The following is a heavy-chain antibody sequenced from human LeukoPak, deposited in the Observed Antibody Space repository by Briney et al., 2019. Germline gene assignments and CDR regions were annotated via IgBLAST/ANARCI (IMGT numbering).Heavy chain of an antibody. CDR1: GFTFSSYA. D-gene: IGHD1-26*01. CDR3: ARDGGSGTYSYYGMDV. CDR2: ISYDGSNK. Sequence: GGSLRLSCAASGFTFSSYAMHWVRQAPGKGLEWVAVISYDGSNKYYADSVKGRFTISRDNSKNTLYLQMNSLRAEDTAVYYCARDGGSGTYSYYGMDVWGQGTTVTVSS. J-gene: IGHJ6*02. V-gene: IGHV3-30-3*01.